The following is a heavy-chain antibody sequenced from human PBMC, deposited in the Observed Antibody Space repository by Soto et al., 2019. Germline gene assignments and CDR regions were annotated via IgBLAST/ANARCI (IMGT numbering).Heavy chain of an antibody. CDR2: KTERGAT. J-gene: IGHJ4*02. Sequence: PWGSLRLSCVASGFTFSNAKIIFFRHAPLKGLDWVVRKTERGATDYAAPVKGRFTFSRDDSKNTVFLEMNSLKTEDTGVYYCTTNAAAPVGILAYWGQGTLVTVSS. D-gene: IGHD1-26*01. CDR1: GFTFSNAK. V-gene: IGHV3-15*01. CDR3: TTNAAAPVGILAY.